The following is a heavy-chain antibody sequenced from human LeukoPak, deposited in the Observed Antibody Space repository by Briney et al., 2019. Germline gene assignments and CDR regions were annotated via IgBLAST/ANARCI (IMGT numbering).Heavy chain of an antibody. J-gene: IGHJ4*02. CDR2: IRYDGSTQ. CDR1: GFIFNTYG. D-gene: IGHD3-10*01. V-gene: IGHV3-30*02. Sequence: PGGSLRLSCAASGFIFNTYGMHWVRQAPGKGLEWVGFIRYDGSTQYYADSVKGRQTISRDNSKNTLYLQMKTLRVEDTAVYYCAKDERYHGSGSYFWLEYWGQGTLVTVPS. CDR3: AKDERYHGSGSYFWLEY.